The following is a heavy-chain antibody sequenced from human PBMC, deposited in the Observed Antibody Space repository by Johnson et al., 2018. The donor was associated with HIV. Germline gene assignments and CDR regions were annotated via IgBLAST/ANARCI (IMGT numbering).Heavy chain of an antibody. CDR2: INWNGGSK. D-gene: IGHD1-26*01. V-gene: IGHV3-20*04. CDR1: GFTFDDCG. CDR3: ARAGGAVGVNGFDM. Sequence: MQLVESGGGVVQPGRSLRLSCAASGFTFDDCGMSWVRQGPGKGLEWVSGINWNGGSKGYAESVKGRFSISRDNAKNSLYLQMNSLRGEDTALYYCARAGGAVGVNGFDMWGQGTMVTVSS. J-gene: IGHJ3*02.